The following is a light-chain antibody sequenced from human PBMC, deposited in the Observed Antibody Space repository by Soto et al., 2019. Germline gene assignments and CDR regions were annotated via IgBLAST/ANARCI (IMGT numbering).Light chain of an antibody. CDR3: QTYNSARVT. J-gene: IGKJ4*01. Sequence: DIQMTQSPSSLSASVGDRVTITCRASQGISNSLAWYQQNAGKSPKLLIYAASTLQSGVPSRFSGSGSGTDFSLTISSLQPEDVATYYCQTYNSARVTFGGGTKVEIK. V-gene: IGKV1-27*01. CDR2: AAS. CDR1: QGISNS.